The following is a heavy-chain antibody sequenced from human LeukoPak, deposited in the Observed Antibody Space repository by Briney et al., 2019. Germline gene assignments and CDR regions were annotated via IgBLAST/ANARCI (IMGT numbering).Heavy chain of an antibody. CDR2: ISWDGGRT. CDR3: AEDKFDGSGSYYFDY. Sequence: GGSLRLSCAASGFTFDDYAMHWVRQAPGKGLEWVSLISWDGGRTYYADSVKGRFTIARDNRKNSLYLQMNSLRAEDTALYYCAEDKFDGSGSYYFDYWGQGTLVTVSS. CDR1: GFTFDDYA. D-gene: IGHD3-10*01. J-gene: IGHJ4*02. V-gene: IGHV3-43D*03.